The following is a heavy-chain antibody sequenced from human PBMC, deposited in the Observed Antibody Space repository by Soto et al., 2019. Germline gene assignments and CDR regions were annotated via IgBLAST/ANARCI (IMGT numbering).Heavy chain of an antibody. V-gene: IGHV4-39*01. Sequence: QLQLQESGPGLVKPSETLSLTCTVSGASITSSTYYWGWIRQPPGKGLEWIGSIYYTGTTYYNPFLQSPVTICLDTSKIEYSLRLSAATVADTAVYCCARTGEFGVGYRGYGMDVWGQGTTVTVSS. CDR3: ARTGEFGVGYRGYGMDV. D-gene: IGHD3-3*01. CDR1: GASITSSTYY. J-gene: IGHJ6*02. CDR2: IYYTGTT.